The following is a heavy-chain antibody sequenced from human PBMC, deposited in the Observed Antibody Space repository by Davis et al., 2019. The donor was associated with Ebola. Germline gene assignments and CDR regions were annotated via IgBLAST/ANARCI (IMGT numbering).Heavy chain of an antibody. J-gene: IGHJ3*02. D-gene: IGHD3-22*01. Sequence: ASVKVSCKASGYTFTSYGISWVRQAPGQGLEWMGWISAYNGNTNYAQKLQGRVTMTTDTSTSTAYMELRSLRSDDTAVYYCAAELDYYDSSGYYDDAFDIWGQGTMVTVSS. CDR2: ISAYNGNT. CDR1: GYTFTSYG. V-gene: IGHV1-18*04. CDR3: AAELDYYDSSGYYDDAFDI.